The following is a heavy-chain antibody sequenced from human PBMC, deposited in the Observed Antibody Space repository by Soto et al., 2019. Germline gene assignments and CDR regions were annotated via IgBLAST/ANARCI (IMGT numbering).Heavy chain of an antibody. V-gene: IGHV3-33*01. D-gene: IGHD4-17*01. CDR1: GFTFSRYS. Sequence: QVQLVESGGGVVQPGRSLRLSCAASGFTFSRYSMHWVRLAPGRGLEWVAAIWSHGNNQYYVDSVKGRFTISRDNSKNTLDLQMNSLRDEDTAVYYCGSDYGYYKLDHWGLGTLVTVSS. CDR2: IWSHGNNQ. CDR3: GSDYGYYKLDH. J-gene: IGHJ5*02.